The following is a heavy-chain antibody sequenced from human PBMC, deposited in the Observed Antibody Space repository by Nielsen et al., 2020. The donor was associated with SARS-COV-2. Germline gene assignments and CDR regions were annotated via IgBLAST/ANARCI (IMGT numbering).Heavy chain of an antibody. Sequence: SETLSLTCTVSGGSISNYYWSWIRQPPGKGLEWIGYIYYSGTTNYNPSLKSRVTISVDTSKNQFSLKLSSVTAADTAVYYCARDSVGATTLSFVYWGQGTLVTVSS. V-gene: IGHV4-59*01. CDR1: GGSISNYY. J-gene: IGHJ4*02. D-gene: IGHD1-26*01. CDR3: ARDSVGATTLSFVY. CDR2: IYYSGTT.